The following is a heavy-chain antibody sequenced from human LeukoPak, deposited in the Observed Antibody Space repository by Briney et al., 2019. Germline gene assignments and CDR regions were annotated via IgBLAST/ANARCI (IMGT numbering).Heavy chain of an antibody. CDR1: GFTFDDYG. V-gene: IGHV3-23*01. CDR2: ISGRGDPT. Sequence: PGGSLRLSCAASGFTFDDYGMSWVRQAPGKGLEWVSGISGRGDPTYYADSVKGRFTISRDNSKNTLYLQMNSLRTEDTAVYYCAKDRLTLDAFDVWGQGTMVTVSS. CDR3: AKDRLTLDAFDV. J-gene: IGHJ3*01.